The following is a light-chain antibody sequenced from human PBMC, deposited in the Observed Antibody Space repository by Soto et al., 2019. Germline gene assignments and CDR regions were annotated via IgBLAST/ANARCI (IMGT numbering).Light chain of an antibody. J-gene: IGKJ1*01. CDR3: QQYGSSPT. Sequence: EIVLAQSPGTLSLSLGERATLSCRASQSVTNSFLAWYQQKPGLAPRLLIYDASSRATGIPDRFSGSGSGTDFTLTISRLEPEDFAVYYCQQYGSSPTFGQGTKVDIK. CDR2: DAS. V-gene: IGKV3D-20*01. CDR1: QSVTNSF.